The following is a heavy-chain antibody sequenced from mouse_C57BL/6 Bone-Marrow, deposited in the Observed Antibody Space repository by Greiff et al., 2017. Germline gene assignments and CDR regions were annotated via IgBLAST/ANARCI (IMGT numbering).Heavy chain of an antibody. CDR2: ISSGGSYT. V-gene: IGHV5-6*01. D-gene: IGHD1-1*01. CDR3: ARHNYGFNCDY. Sequence: EVQLVESGGDLVKPGGSLKLSCAASGFTFSSYGMSWVRQTPDKRLEWVATISSGGSYTYYPDSVKGRFTISRDNAKNTLYLQMSSLKSEDTARYNCARHNYGFNCDYWGQGTTLTVSS. CDR1: GFTFSSYG. J-gene: IGHJ2*01.